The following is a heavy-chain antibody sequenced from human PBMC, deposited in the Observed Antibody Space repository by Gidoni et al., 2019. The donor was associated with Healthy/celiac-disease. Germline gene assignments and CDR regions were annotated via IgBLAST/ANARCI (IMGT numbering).Heavy chain of an antibody. J-gene: IGHJ3*02. CDR3: ARGTPYYYDSSGYSSDAFDI. D-gene: IGHD3-22*01. CDR2: IITIVGIA. Sequence: QVQLVQSGAEVKKPGSSVKVSCQASGVTFSSYAIRWVRQAPGQGLEWMGRIITIVGIANYAQKFQGRVTITADKSTSTAYMELSSLRSEDTAVYYCARGTPYYYDSSGYSSDAFDIWGQGTMVTVSS. V-gene: IGHV1-69*04. CDR1: GVTFSSYA.